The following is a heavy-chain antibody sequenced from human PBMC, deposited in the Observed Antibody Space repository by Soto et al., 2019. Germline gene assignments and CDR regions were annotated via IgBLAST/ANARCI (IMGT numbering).Heavy chain of an antibody. V-gene: IGHV4-34*01. Sequence: SETLSLTCAVYGGSFSGYYWSWIRQPPGKGLEWIGEINHSGSTNYNPSLKSRVTISVDTSKNQFPLKLSSVTAADTAVYYCARRYCSSTSCPDFDYWGQGTLVTVSS. D-gene: IGHD2-2*01. CDR1: GGSFSGYY. J-gene: IGHJ4*02. CDR2: INHSGST. CDR3: ARRYCSSTSCPDFDY.